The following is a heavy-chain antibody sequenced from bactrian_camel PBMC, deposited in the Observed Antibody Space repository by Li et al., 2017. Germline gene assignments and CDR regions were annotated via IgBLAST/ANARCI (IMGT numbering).Heavy chain of an antibody. V-gene: IGHV3S1*01. CDR3: ARSGPGTTMGT. D-gene: IGHD7*01. Sequence: VQLVESGGGSVQTGGSLRLSCAASRFTYSSTKCVAWFRQAPGKEREGVAVISPGDGTITYADSVKGRFTISRDNAKNTVYLQMNSLESEDTALYYCARSGPGTTMGTRGRGTQ. CDR1: RFTYSSTKC. CDR2: ISPGDGTI. J-gene: IGHJ4*01.